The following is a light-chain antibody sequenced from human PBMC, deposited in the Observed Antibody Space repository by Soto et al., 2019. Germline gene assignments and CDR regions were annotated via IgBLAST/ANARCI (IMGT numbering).Light chain of an antibody. CDR1: SSDVGGSNF. J-gene: IGLJ1*01. CDR3: VSYTSSTTYV. CDR2: DVA. Sequence: SVLTQPGSVSASPGQSTTISCTGNSSDVGGSNFFSWYQQHPCRPPKLIIYDVANRPSGVSNRFSGSKSGSTASLIISRLQTEDEADYYCVSYTSSTTYVFGTGTKVPVL. V-gene: IGLV2-14*03.